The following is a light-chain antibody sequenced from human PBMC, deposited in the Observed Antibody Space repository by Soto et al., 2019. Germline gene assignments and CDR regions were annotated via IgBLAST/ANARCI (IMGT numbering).Light chain of an antibody. CDR2: AAS. J-gene: IGKJ3*01. CDR1: QSISSY. V-gene: IGKV1-39*01. Sequence: DIQMTQSPSSLSASVGDRVIITCRASQSISSYLNWYQQKPGKAPKLLIYAASSLQSGVPSRFSGSGSGTDFTLTISSLQPEDFATYYCQQSYSTPVFGPGTKVDIK. CDR3: QQSYSTPV.